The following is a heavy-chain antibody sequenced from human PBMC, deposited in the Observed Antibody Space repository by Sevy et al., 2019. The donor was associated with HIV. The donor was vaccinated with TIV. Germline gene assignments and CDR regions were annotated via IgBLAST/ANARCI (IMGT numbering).Heavy chain of an antibody. D-gene: IGHD3-22*01. Sequence: GGSLRLSCTASGFNFSRYWMHWVRQAPGKGLVWVSRINNDGSSTSYADSVKARFTISRDNAKNSLYMQMNSLRAEDTAVYYCARVDANYDKGFDPWGQGTLVTVSS. CDR1: GFNFSRYW. CDR3: ARVDANYDKGFDP. CDR2: INNDGSST. V-gene: IGHV3-74*01. J-gene: IGHJ5*02.